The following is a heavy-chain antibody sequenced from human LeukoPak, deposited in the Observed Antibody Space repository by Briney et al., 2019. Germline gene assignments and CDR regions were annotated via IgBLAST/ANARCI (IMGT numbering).Heavy chain of an antibody. J-gene: IGHJ6*02. CDR3: ARQGYKYYHYGMDV. V-gene: IGHV4-39*01. D-gene: IGHD2-2*01. CDR1: GGSISSSSYY. Sequence: SETLSLTCTVSGGSISSSSYYWGWIRQPPGKGLEWIGSIYYSGSTYYNPSLKSRVTISVDTSKNQFSLKLSPVTAADTAVYYCARQGYKYYHYGMDVWGQGTTVTVSS. CDR2: IYYSGST.